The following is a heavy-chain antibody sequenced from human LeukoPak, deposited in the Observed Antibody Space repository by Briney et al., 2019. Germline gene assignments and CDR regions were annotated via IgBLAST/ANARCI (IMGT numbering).Heavy chain of an antibody. V-gene: IGHV4-38-2*01. J-gene: IGHJ5*02. CDR1: GYSISSGYY. Sequence: PSETLSLTCAVSGYSISSGYYWGWIRQPPGKGLEWIGSIYHSGSTHYNPSLKSRVTISVDTSKNQFSLKLSSVTAADTAVYYCARPVYDFWSGLNWFDPWGQGTLVTVSS. CDR3: ARPVYDFWSGLNWFDP. CDR2: IYHSGST. D-gene: IGHD3-3*01.